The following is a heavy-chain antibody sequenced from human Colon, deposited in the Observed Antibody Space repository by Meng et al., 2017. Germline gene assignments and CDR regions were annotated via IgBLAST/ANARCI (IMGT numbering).Heavy chain of an antibody. CDR1: GFTFSNYW. J-gene: IGHJ4*02. V-gene: IGHV3-7*01. D-gene: IGHD1-1*01. CDR3: ARVAWRTADY. CDR2: IKQDGSEK. Sequence: GESLKISCVASGFTFSNYWMSWVRQAPGKGLAWVAHIKQDGSEKYYVDSVRGRFTISRDNAENSLYLQVNSLRVEDTAVYYCARVAWRTADYWGQGTLVTVS.